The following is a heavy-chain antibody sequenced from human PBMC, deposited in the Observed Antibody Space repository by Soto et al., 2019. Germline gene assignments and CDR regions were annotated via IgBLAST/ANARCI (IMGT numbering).Heavy chain of an antibody. CDR2: IYPGGSDT. V-gene: IGHV5-51*01. Sequence: GESLKISCKGSGSTFTNYWIGWVRQMPGKGPEWMGIIYPGGSDTKDNPSFQGQVTISADKSITSSCLQWSRLKASDTALYYCAASIFYYGMDVWGQGTRVTVSS. CDR1: GSTFTNYW. CDR3: AASIFYYGMDV. J-gene: IGHJ6*02.